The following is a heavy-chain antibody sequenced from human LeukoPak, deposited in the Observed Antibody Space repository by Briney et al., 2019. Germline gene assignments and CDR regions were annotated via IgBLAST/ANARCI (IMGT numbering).Heavy chain of an antibody. V-gene: IGHV3-23*01. J-gene: IGHJ4*02. CDR1: GFTFRSYV. Sequence: PGGSLRLSCAASGFTFRSYVMSWVRQAPGKRLEWVSAITGDGGGTNHADSVKGRFTISRDNSKNTLYLQMNSLRAEDTAVYYCAKLRGVYDSSGYYGKFIDYWGQGTLVTVSS. CDR3: AKLRGVYDSSGYYGKFIDY. CDR2: ITGDGGGT. D-gene: IGHD3-22*01.